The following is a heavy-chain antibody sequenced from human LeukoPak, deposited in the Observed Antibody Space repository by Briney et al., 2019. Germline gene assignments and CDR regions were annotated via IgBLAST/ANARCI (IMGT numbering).Heavy chain of an antibody. CDR1: GFTFSNYA. D-gene: IGHD1-26*01. Sequence: GGSLRLSCVASGFTFSNYALTWIRQAPGKGLEWVSSISGSGDTTYYADSVKGRFTISRDNSLNTLYLQLKSLGAEDTAVYHCAKDRYTGSTWPFASWGQGTLVTVSS. J-gene: IGHJ5*02. V-gene: IGHV3-23*01. CDR2: ISGSGDTT. CDR3: AKDRYTGSTWPFAS.